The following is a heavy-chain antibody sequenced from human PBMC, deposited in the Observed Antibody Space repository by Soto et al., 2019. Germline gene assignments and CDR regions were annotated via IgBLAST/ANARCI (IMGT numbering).Heavy chain of an antibody. Sequence: QVQLVQSGAEVKKPGASVKVSCKASGYTFTSYGISWVRQAPGQGLEWMGWISGYNGNTNYAQKLEGIVTITTDTSTSTAYMELRSLRSDDTAVYYCARTPGGFSGWYREDVRGQGTTVTVSS. CDR2: ISGYNGNT. V-gene: IGHV1-18*01. J-gene: IGHJ6*02. D-gene: IGHD6-19*01. CDR3: ARTPGGFSGWYREDV. CDR1: GYTFTSYG.